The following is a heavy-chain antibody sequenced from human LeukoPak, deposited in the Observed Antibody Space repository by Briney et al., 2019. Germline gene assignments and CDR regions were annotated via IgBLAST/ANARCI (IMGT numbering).Heavy chain of an antibody. J-gene: IGHJ4*02. Sequence: PGGSLRLSCAASGXTFSNAWMSWVRQAPGKGLEWVGRIKSKTDGGTTDYAAPVKGRFTISRDDSKNTLYLQMNSLKTEDTAVYYCTTEHYYDSSGYYYDFDYWGQGTLVTVSS. V-gene: IGHV3-15*01. CDR3: TTEHYYDSSGYYYDFDY. CDR2: IKSKTDGGTT. D-gene: IGHD3-22*01. CDR1: GXTFSNAW.